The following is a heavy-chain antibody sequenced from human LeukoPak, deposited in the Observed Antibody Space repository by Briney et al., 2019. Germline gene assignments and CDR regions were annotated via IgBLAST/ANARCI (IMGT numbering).Heavy chain of an antibody. Sequence: PSETLSLTRTVSGGSISNYYWSWIRQPPGKGLEWIGFISYSGSTNYNPSLKSRVTISVDTSKSQFSLKLSSVTAADTAVYYCARHYYGSGSYSVDFDYWGQGTLVTVSS. CDR1: GGSISNYY. D-gene: IGHD3-10*01. CDR3: ARHYYGSGSYSVDFDY. J-gene: IGHJ4*02. V-gene: IGHV4-59*08. CDR2: ISYSGST.